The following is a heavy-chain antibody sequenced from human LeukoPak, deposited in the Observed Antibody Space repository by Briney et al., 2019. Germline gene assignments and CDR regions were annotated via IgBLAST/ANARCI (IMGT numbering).Heavy chain of an antibody. J-gene: IGHJ5*02. D-gene: IGHD4-17*01. Sequence: ASVKVSCKASGYRFTTHGISWVRQAPGQGLEWLGWISGYSGKTNSAQNLQGRVTMTRNTSISTAYMELSSLRSEDTAVYYCARVGFTGYGDYSWAHGWFDPWGRGTLVTVSS. CDR1: GYRFTTHG. CDR2: ISGYSGKT. CDR3: ARVGFTGYGDYSWAHGWFDP. V-gene: IGHV1-18*01.